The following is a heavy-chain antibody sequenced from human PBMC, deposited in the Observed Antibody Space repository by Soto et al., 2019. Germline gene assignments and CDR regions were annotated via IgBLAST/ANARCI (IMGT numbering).Heavy chain of an antibody. J-gene: IGHJ6*02. CDR1: GGSISSYY. V-gene: IGHV4-59*01. CDR3: AREGFSSSWYYYYGMDV. D-gene: IGHD6-13*01. Sequence: PSETLSLTCTVSGGSISSYYWSWIRQPPGKGLEWIGYISYSGSTNYNSSLKSRVTISVDTSKNQFSLKLSSVTAADTAVYYCAREGFSSSWYYYYGMDVWGQGTTVTVSS. CDR2: ISYSGST.